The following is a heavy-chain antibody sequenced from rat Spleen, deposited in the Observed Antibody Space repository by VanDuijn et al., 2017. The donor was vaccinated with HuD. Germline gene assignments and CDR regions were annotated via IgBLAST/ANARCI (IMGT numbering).Heavy chain of an antibody. J-gene: IGHJ2*01. CDR3: ASLYSSYSLYYFDY. CDR2: INSAGTT. CDR1: GYSITSSYR. Sequence: EVQLQESGPGLVKPSQSLSLTCSVTGYSITSSYRWNWIRKFPGNKLEWMGYINSAGTTNYNPSLKSRISITRDTSKNQFFLKVNSVTTEDTATYYCASLYSSYSLYYFDYWGQGVMVTVSS. D-gene: IGHD1-2*01. V-gene: IGHV3-3*01.